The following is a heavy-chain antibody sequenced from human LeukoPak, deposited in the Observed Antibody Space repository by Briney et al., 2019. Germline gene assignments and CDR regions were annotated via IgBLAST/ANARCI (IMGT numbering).Heavy chain of an antibody. CDR3: ARDLTMIVVFPIAPGY. Sequence: GASVKVSCKASGYTFTSYYMHWVRQAPGQGLEWMGIINPSGGSTSYAQKLQGRVTMTTDTSTSTAYMELRSLRSDDTAVYYCARDLTMIVVFPIAPGYWGQGTLVTVSS. V-gene: IGHV1-46*01. J-gene: IGHJ4*02. CDR1: GYTFTSYY. CDR2: INPSGGST. D-gene: IGHD3-22*01.